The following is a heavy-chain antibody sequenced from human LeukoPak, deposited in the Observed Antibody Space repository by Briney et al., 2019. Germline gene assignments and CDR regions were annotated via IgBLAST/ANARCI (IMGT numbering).Heavy chain of an antibody. J-gene: IGHJ3*02. D-gene: IGHD1-26*01. CDR3: ARRRSSSGSLGAFDI. CDR2: ISSSSSTI. CDR1: GFTFSTYS. V-gene: IGHV3-48*02. Sequence: GGSLRLSCAASGFTFSTYSMTWVRQAPGKGLEWVSYISSSSSTIYYADSVKGRFTISRDKAKNSLDLQMNSLRDEDTAVYYCARRRSSSGSLGAFDIWGQGTRVTVSS.